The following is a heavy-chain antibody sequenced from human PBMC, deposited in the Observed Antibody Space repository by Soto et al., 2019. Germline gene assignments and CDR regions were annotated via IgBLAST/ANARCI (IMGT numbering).Heavy chain of an antibody. V-gene: IGHV1-69*13. Sequence: GASVKVSCKASGGTFSSYAISWVRQAPGQGLEWMGGIIPIFGTANYAQKFQGRVTITADESTSTAYMELSSLRSEDTAVYYCARTGFPRYSSGWYVYWGQGTLVTGSS. CDR3: ARTGFPRYSSGWYVY. CDR1: GGTFSSYA. J-gene: IGHJ4*02. D-gene: IGHD6-19*01. CDR2: IIPIFGTA.